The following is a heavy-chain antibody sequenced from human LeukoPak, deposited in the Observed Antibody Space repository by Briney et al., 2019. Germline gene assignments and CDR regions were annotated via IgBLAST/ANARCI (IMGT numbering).Heavy chain of an antibody. D-gene: IGHD4-17*01. J-gene: IGHJ4*02. CDR2: ISSSSSTI. CDR1: GFTFSYYS. Sequence: GGSLRLSCAASGFTFSYYSMNWVRQAPGKGLEWVSYISSSSSTIYYADSVKGRFTISRDNSKNTLYLQMNSLRAEDTAVYYCAKDALFTDYALDYWGQGTLVTVSS. V-gene: IGHV3-48*01. CDR3: AKDALFTDYALDY.